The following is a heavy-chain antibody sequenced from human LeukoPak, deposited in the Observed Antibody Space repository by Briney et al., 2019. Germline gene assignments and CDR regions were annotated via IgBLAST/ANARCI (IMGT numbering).Heavy chain of an antibody. CDR2: ISESSSYT. Sequence: PGGPLRLSCAASGFTFSSDSMNWVRQAPGKGLECVSYISESSSYTYYTQSVKGRFTISRANAKNTLHLQMNSMRAEDTVVYYCAKDRVRARDSYYCYGMDVWGQGPTVIVSS. CDR1: GFTFSSDS. V-gene: IGHV3-21*04. CDR3: AKDRVRARDSYYCYGMDV. D-gene: IGHD4/OR15-4a*01. J-gene: IGHJ6*02.